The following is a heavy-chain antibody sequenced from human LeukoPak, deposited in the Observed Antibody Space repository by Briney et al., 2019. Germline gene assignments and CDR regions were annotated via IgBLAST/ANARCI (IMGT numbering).Heavy chain of an antibody. CDR2: ISSSGSTI. V-gene: IGHV3-11*04. Sequence: PGGYLRLSCAASGFTFSDYYMSWIRQAPGKGLEWVSYISSSGSTIYYADSVKGRFTISRDNAKNSLYLQMNSLRAEDTAVYYCAKDPSFRPGYFDYWGQGTLVTVSS. CDR3: AKDPSFRPGYFDY. J-gene: IGHJ4*02. CDR1: GFTFSDYY.